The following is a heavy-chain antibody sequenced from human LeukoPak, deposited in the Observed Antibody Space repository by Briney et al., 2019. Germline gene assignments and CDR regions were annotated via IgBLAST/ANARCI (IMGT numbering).Heavy chain of an antibody. D-gene: IGHD1-26*01. CDR3: ARPSGSYYYDAFDI. CDR2: INSDGSST. J-gene: IGHJ3*02. CDR1: GFTFSGYW. V-gene: IGHV3-74*01. Sequence: GGSLRLSCAASGFTFSGYWTHWVRQAPGKGLVWVSRINSDGSSTSYADSVKGRFTISRDNAKNTLYLQMNSLRAEDTAVYYCARPSGSYYYDAFDIWGQGTMVTVSS.